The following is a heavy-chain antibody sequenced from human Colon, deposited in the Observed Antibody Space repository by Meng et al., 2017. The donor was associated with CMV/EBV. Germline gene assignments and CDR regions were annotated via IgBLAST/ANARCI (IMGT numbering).Heavy chain of an antibody. Sequence: GESLKISCAASGFPLSTYSMNWVRQAPGKGLEWVSCISSTSSHITYADSVKGRFTISRDNANNSLFLQMSNLRVEDTGVYYCTRGPRIPDDSWGQGTLVTVSS. CDR1: GFPLSTYS. CDR2: ISSTSSHI. J-gene: IGHJ5*01. V-gene: IGHV3-21*01. CDR3: TRGPRIPDDS.